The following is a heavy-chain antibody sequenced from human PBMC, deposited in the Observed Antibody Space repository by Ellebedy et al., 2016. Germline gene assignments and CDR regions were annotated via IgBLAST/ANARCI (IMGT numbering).Heavy chain of an antibody. CDR3: ARSGQSLGYWYFDL. Sequence: SQTLSLTXXISGDSVSSNSAAWNWIRQSPSRGLEWLGRTYYRSKWYNDYAVSVKSRITINPDTSKNQFSLQLNSVTPEDTAVYYCARSGQSLGYWYFDLWGRGTLVTVSS. V-gene: IGHV6-1*01. CDR2: TYYRSKWYN. CDR1: GDSVSSNSAA. D-gene: IGHD3-10*01. J-gene: IGHJ2*01.